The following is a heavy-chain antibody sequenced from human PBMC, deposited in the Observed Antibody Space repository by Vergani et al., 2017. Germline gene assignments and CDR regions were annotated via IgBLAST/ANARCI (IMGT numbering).Heavy chain of an antibody. V-gene: IGHV4-39*07. D-gene: IGHD1-26*01. CDR2: IYYSGST. CDR3: AKQEGGTARHYFDY. CDR1: GGSISSSSYY. J-gene: IGHJ4*02. Sequence: QLQLQESGPGLVKPSETLSLTCTVSGGSISSSSYYWGWIRQPPGKGLEWIGSIYYSGSTYYNPSLKSRVTISVDTSKNQVSLKLSSVTAADTAVYYCAKQEGGTARHYFDYWGQGTLVTVSS.